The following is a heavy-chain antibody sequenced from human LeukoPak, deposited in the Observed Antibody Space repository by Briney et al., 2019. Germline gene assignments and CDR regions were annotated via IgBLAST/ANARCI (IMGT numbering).Heavy chain of an antibody. D-gene: IGHD3-10*01. CDR2: IYYSGST. CDR3: TRDYYGSVKYGMDV. J-gene: IGHJ6*02. Sequence: SETLSLTCTVSGGSISSYYWSWIRQPPGKGREWIGYIYYSGSTNYNPSLKSRVTISVDTSKNQFSLKLSSVTAADTAVYYCTRDYYGSVKYGMDVWGQGTTVTVSS. V-gene: IGHV4-59*01. CDR1: GGSISSYY.